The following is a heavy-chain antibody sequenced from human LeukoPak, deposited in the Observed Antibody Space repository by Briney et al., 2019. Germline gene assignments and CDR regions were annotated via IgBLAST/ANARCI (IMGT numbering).Heavy chain of an antibody. D-gene: IGHD3-9*01. V-gene: IGHV3-48*03. J-gene: IGHJ6*04. CDR1: GFTFSSYE. CDR2: ISSSGSTI. Sequence: PGGSLRLSCADSGFTFSSYEMNWVRQAPGKGLEWVSYISSSGSTIYYADSVKGRFTISRDNAKNSLYLQMKSLRAEDTAVYYCARAGVYFDWLRTYYYYYGMDVWGKGTTVTVSS. CDR3: ARAGVYFDWLRTYYYYYGMDV.